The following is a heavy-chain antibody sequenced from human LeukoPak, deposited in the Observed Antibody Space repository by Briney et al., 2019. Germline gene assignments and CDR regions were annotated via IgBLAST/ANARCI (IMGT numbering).Heavy chain of an antibody. D-gene: IGHD5-18*01. CDR1: GGSISSYY. V-gene: IGHV4-59*01. CDR3: ARYGGYSYGYND. Sequence: SETLSLTCTVSGGSISSYYWSWIRQPPGKGLEWIGYIYYSGSTNYNPSLKSRVTISVDTSKNQFSLKLSSVTAADTAVYYCARYGGYSYGYNDWGQGTLVTVSS. J-gene: IGHJ4*02. CDR2: IYYSGST.